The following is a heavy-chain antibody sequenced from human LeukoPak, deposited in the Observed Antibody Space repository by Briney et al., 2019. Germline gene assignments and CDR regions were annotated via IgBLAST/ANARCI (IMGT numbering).Heavy chain of an antibody. J-gene: IGHJ4*02. CDR3: ARLPSY. CDR1: GVTVSSHY. Sequence: GGSLRLSCAASGVTVSSHYMTWVRQAPGKGLEWVSVIYIDGGKYYADSVKGRFTISRDHSKNTLYLQLNSLRPEDTAVYYCARLPSYWGQGTLVTVSS. CDR2: IYIDGGK. V-gene: IGHV3-66*02.